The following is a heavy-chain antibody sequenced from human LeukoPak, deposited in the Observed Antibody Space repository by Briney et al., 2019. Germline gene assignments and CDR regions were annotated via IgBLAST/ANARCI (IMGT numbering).Heavy chain of an antibody. Sequence: GGSLRLSCAASGFTFSSYAMSWVRQAPGKGLEWVSAISGSGGSTYYADSVKGRFTISRDNSKNTLYLQMNSLRAEDTAVYYCAKLGYCSSTSCYSGGENWSDPWGQGTLVTVSS. J-gene: IGHJ5*02. CDR2: ISGSGGST. CDR1: GFTFSSYA. D-gene: IGHD2-2*02. CDR3: AKLGYCSSTSCYSGGENWSDP. V-gene: IGHV3-23*01.